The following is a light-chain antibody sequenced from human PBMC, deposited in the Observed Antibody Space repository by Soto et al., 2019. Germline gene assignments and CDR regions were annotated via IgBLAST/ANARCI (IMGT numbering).Light chain of an antibody. CDR1: QTISRW. CDR3: QQSYSSYPET. J-gene: IGKJ1*01. CDR2: DAS. V-gene: IGKV1-39*01. Sequence: DIQMTQSPSTLSASVGDRVIIPCRASQTISRWLAWYQQKPGCGPKVLMYDASCLQSGVPSMFSGSGSGTDLTPTISSLQPEDFAASYCQQSYSSYPETFGQGTKVDIK.